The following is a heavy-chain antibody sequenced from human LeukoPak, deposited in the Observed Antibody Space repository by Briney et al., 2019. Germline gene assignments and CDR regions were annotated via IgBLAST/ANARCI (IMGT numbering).Heavy chain of an antibody. Sequence: GGSLRLSCAASGFTFSSYSMSWVRQAPGKGLEWVSSISSGDTYIYYTDSVKGRFTISRDNAKNSLYLQMNSLRGDDTAVYYCVREGHSGSDYCGQGALVTPSS. CDR2: ISSGDTYI. V-gene: IGHV3-21*01. J-gene: IGHJ4*02. CDR3: VREGHSGSDY. CDR1: GFTFSSYS. D-gene: IGHD5-12*01.